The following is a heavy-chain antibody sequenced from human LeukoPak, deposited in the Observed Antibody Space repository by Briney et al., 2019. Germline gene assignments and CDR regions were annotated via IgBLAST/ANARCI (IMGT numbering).Heavy chain of an antibody. CDR2: ITSNSRTI. D-gene: IGHD3-22*01. V-gene: IGHV3-48*01. Sequence: GGSLRLSCVVSGLTLSGYSMNWVRQAPGKGLQWVAHITSNSRTIFYAESVKGRFTVSRDNSKNTLYLQMNSLRAEDTAVYYCARRHTPYYYDSSSYTQNTMSYFDYWGQGTLVTVSS. CDR3: ARRHTPYYYDSSSYTQNTMSYFDY. J-gene: IGHJ4*02. CDR1: GLTLSGYS.